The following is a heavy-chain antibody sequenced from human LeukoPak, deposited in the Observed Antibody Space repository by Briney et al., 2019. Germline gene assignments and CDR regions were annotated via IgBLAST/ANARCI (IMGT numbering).Heavy chain of an antibody. CDR2: IIPMYGSA. CDR1: GCTFSSCA. V-gene: IGHV1-69*06. J-gene: IGHJ6*03. D-gene: IGHD3-10*01. CDR3: ARDYYGSGSYYTFIMDV. Sequence: SSVNVSRKASGCTFSSCAISWVRQPPAQGLEWMGGIIPMYGSANYAQKFQGRVTITADKSTSTAYMELSSLISEDRAVYYCARDYYGSGSYYTFIMDVWGKGTTVTVSS.